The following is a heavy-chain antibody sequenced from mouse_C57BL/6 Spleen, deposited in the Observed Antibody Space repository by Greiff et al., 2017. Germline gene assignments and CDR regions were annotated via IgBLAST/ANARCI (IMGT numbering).Heavy chain of an antibody. D-gene: IGHD2-4*01. CDR2: ISYDGSN. Sequence: VQLKESGPGLVKPSQSLSLTCSVTGYSITSGYYWNWIRQFPGNKLEWMGYISYDGSNNYNPSLKNRISITRDTSKNQFFLKLNSVTTEDTATYYCARDRGMITPYWYFDVWGTGTTVTVSS. V-gene: IGHV3-6*01. CDR1: GYSITSGYY. J-gene: IGHJ1*03. CDR3: ARDRGMITPYWYFDV.